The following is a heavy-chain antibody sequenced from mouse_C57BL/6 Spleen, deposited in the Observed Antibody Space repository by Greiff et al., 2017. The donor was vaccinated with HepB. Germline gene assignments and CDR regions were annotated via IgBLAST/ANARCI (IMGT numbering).Heavy chain of an antibody. CDR3: ARKYYDYGYFDY. Sequence: VQLQQSGPELVKPGASVKISCKASGYSFTGYYMNWVKQSPEKSLEWMGEINPSTGGTTYNQKFKAKATLTVDKAYSTAYMQLKSLTSEDSAVYYGARKYYDYGYFDYWGQGTTLTVSS. D-gene: IGHD2-4*01. CDR1: GYSFTGYY. V-gene: IGHV1-42*01. J-gene: IGHJ2*01. CDR2: INPSTGGT.